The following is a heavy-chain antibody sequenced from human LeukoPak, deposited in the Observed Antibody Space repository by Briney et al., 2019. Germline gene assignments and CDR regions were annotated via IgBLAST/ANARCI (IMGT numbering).Heavy chain of an antibody. D-gene: IGHD3-10*01. J-gene: IGHJ6*02. V-gene: IGHV1-2*02. CDR1: GYTFTGYY. CDR3: ARDRTRRWFGESHYGMDV. CDR2: INPNSGGT. Sequence: VASVKVSYKASGYTFTGYYMHWVRQAPGQGLEWMGWINPNSGGTNYAQKFQGRVTMTRDTSISTAYMELSRLRSDDTAVYYCARDRTRRWFGESHYGMDVWGQGTTVTVSS.